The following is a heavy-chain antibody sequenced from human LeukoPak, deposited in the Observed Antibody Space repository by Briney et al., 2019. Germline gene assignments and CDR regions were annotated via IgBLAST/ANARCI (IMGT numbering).Heavy chain of an antibody. J-gene: IGHJ4*02. Sequence: SGGSLRLSCAASGFTFSSYAMSWVRQAPGKGLEWVSAISGSGGSTYYADSVKGRFTISRDNSKNTLYLQMNSLGAEDTAVYYCASWAAKGFLSSYWGQGTLVTVSS. D-gene: IGHD2-15*01. V-gene: IGHV3-23*01. CDR2: ISGSGGST. CDR3: ASWAAKGFLSSY. CDR1: GFTFSSYA.